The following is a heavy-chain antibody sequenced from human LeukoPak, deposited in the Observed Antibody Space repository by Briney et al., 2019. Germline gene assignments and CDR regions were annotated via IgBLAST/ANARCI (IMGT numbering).Heavy chain of an antibody. CDR1: GGSFSGYY. CDR3: ARDSGYSSSWLVGARTATYNWFDP. V-gene: IGHV4-34*01. Sequence: SSETLSLTCAVYGGSFSGYYWSWIRQPPGKGLEWIGEINHSGSTNYNPSLKSRVTISVDTSKNQFSLKLSSVTAADTAVYYCARDSGYSSSWLVGARTATYNWFDPWGQGTLVTVSS. CDR2: INHSGST. J-gene: IGHJ5*02. D-gene: IGHD6-13*01.